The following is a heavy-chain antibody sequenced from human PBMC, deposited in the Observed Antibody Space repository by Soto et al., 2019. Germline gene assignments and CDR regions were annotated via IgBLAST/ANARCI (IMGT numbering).Heavy chain of an antibody. CDR1: GFTFSSYS. CDR3: ARKVNSGPGSQYFDY. D-gene: IGHD3-10*01. Sequence: GGSLRLSCAASGFTFSSYSMSWVRQAPGKGLEWVSGFRTSGDGGTTYYADSVKGRFTISRDNSKNMLFLQMNSLRAEDTAIYYCARKVNSGPGSQYFDYWGQGTLVTVSS. V-gene: IGHV3-23*01. CDR2: FRTSGDGGTT. J-gene: IGHJ4*02.